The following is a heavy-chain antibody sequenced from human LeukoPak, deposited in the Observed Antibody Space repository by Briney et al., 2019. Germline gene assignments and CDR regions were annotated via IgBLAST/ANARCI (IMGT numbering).Heavy chain of an antibody. CDR3: ARGLGVPAEATTLFDY. V-gene: IGHV1-2*02. CDR2: INPNSGGT. D-gene: IGHD2-2*01. Sequence: GPVKDTCMASGYTFTAYYIHGVRQAPGQGLEWLAWINPNSGGTNYTQNFQGRVIMTRDTSISTAYMALTRLRSDDTAVYYCARGLGVPAEATTLFDYWGQGKRLTVSS. CDR1: GYTFTAYY. J-gene: IGHJ4*02.